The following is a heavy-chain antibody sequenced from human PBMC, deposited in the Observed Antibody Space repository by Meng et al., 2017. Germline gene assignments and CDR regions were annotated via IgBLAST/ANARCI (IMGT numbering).Heavy chain of an antibody. CDR2: GDPEDGET. CDR1: GYTFTDYY. Sequence: VQVVQSGAEAKKPGATVKISRKVSGYTFTDYYKHWVQQAPGKGLEWMGIGDPEDGETIYAEKFQGRVTITADTSTDTAYMELSSLRSEDTAVYYCATDLYRDWFDPWGQGTLVTVSS. D-gene: IGHD1-26*01. CDR3: ATDLYRDWFDP. J-gene: IGHJ5*02. V-gene: IGHV1-69-2*01.